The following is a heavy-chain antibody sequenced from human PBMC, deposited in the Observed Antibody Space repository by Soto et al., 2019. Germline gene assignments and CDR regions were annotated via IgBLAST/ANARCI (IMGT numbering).Heavy chain of an antibody. Sequence: QVQLVQSGAEVKKPGSSVKVSCKASGGTFSSNGINWVRQAPGQGREWMGGIIPIFGTANYAQKFQGRVTITADESTTTVYMELSSLRSEDTALYYCARENEESGPGHHFDYWGQGTLVTVSS. V-gene: IGHV1-69*01. CDR3: ARENEESGPGHHFDY. J-gene: IGHJ4*02. CDR1: GGTFSSNG. CDR2: IIPIFGTA. D-gene: IGHD3-10*01.